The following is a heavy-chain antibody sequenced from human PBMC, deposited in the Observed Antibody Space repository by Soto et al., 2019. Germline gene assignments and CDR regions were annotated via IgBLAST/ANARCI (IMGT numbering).Heavy chain of an antibody. Sequence: SETLSLTCTVSGGSISSVGYYWSWIRQHPGKGLEWIGYIYYSGSTYYNPSLKSRVTISVDTSKDQFSLKLSSVTAADTAVYYCAREEGGGYDHRWFDPWGQGTLVTVS. CDR2: IYYSGST. CDR3: AREEGGGYDHRWFDP. V-gene: IGHV4-31*03. D-gene: IGHD5-12*01. J-gene: IGHJ5*02. CDR1: GGSISSVGYY.